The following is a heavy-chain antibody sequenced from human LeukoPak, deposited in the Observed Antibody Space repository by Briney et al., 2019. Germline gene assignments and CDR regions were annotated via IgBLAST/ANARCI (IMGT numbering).Heavy chain of an antibody. CDR2: ISYSGST. D-gene: IGHD3-22*01. CDR1: GGSLSSSSYY. V-gene: IGHV4-39*01. J-gene: IGHJ4*02. Sequence: SETLSLTCTVSGGSLSSSSYYWGWLRQPPGTGLEWIGSISYSGSTYYNPSLKSRVTISVDTSKNQFSLKLSSVTAADTAVYYCARSVDSLLNFDYWGQGTLVTVSP. CDR3: ARSVDSLLNFDY.